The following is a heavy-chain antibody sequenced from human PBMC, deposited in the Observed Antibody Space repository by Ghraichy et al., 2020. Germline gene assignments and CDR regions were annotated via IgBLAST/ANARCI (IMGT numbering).Heavy chain of an antibody. CDR1: GFTFSTYG. J-gene: IGHJ4*02. Sequence: GGSLRLSCAASGFTFSTYGMVWVRQAPGKGLEWVAIISGDGNKKYYADSVKGRFTISRDKSKNTLYLQMNSLRAEDTAVYYCAKEEVVVTAHFDYWVQGTLGTVSA. V-gene: IGHV3-30*18. D-gene: IGHD2-21*02. CDR3: AKEEVVVTAHFDY. CDR2: ISGDGNKK.